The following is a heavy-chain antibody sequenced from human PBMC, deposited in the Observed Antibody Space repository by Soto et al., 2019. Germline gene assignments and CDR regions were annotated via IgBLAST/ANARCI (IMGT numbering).Heavy chain of an antibody. D-gene: IGHD5-12*01. J-gene: IGHJ4*02. Sequence: TLSLTCAVSGASINSGGFYWSWVRQLPGKGLEWIGYIYFSGSTYYNPSLESRVTISLDTSQNQFSLKLTSVTAADTAVYYCARAITLQYYFEYWGQGPLGT. CDR1: GASINSGGFY. CDR2: IYFSGST. CDR3: ARAITLQYYFEY. V-gene: IGHV4-31*11.